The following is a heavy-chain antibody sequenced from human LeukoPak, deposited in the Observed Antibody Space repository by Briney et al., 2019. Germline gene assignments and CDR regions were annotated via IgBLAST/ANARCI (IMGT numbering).Heavy chain of an antibody. CDR1: GFTFSSNG. V-gene: IGHV3-23*01. D-gene: IGHD2-21*01. Sequence: GGSLRLSCAGSGFTFSSNGMSWVRQAPGMGLEWVSAISGSAGSTYYADSVKGRFTISRDNSKNTLYLQMNSLRAEDTAVYYCAKERSPITDPYCVHWGQGTLVTVSS. J-gene: IGHJ4*02. CDR2: ISGSAGST. CDR3: AKERSPITDPYCVH.